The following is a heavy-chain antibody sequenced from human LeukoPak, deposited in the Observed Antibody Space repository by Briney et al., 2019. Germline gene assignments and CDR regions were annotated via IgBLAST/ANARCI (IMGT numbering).Heavy chain of an antibody. Sequence: GGSLKISCAASGFAFDYYSMHWVRQAPGEGLEWVAIISYDGSNKFYADSVQGRFTISRDNSKNTLFLHLNTLRADDTGVYYCARSQAQHFDYWGQGALVTVSS. D-gene: IGHD5-18*01. CDR3: ARSQAQHFDY. CDR2: ISYDGSNK. V-gene: IGHV3-30-3*01. J-gene: IGHJ4*02. CDR1: GFAFDYYS.